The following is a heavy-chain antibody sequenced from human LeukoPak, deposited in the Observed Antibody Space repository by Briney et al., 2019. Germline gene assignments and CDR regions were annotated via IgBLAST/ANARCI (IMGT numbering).Heavy chain of an antibody. CDR3: ARANFLSCSSTSCLFDY. Sequence: ASVKVSCKASEYTFTDYYMHWVRQAPGQGLEWMGWINPVSGGKNYVQKFQGRVTMTRDTSISTAYMELSRLRSDDTAVYYCARANFLSCSSTSCLFDYWGQGTLVTVSS. CDR1: EYTFTDYY. D-gene: IGHD2-2*01. J-gene: IGHJ4*02. CDR2: INPVSGGK. V-gene: IGHV1-2*02.